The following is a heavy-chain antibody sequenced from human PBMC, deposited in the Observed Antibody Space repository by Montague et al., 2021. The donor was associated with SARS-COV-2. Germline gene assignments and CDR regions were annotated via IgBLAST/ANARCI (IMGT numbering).Heavy chain of an antibody. D-gene: IGHD2-15*01. CDR2: IYYSGST. J-gene: IGHJ3*02. CDR1: GGSISSYY. CDR3: ARRSLGNCSGGGYFDSFDI. V-gene: IGHV4-59*01. Sequence: SETLSLTCTVSGGSISSYYWSWIRQPPGKGLEWIGYIYYSGSTNYNPSLKSRVTISVDTSKNQFSLKLSSVTAADTAVYYCARRSLGNCSGGGYFDSFDIWGQGTVVTVSS.